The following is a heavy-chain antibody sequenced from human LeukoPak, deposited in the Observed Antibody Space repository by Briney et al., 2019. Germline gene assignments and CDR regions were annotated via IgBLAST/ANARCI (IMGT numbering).Heavy chain of an antibody. CDR1: GFTFSGYA. V-gene: IGHV3-23*01. Sequence: GGSLRLSCAASGFTFSGYAMSWVRQAPGKGLDWVAAISISGDKTFYADSVKGRVTISRDNSKNTLFLQMNSLRAEDTAVYYCARQSSTSFMDYYYGMDVWGQGTTVTVSS. J-gene: IGHJ6*02. CDR3: ARQSSTSFMDYYYGMDV. D-gene: IGHD2-2*01. CDR2: ISISGDKT.